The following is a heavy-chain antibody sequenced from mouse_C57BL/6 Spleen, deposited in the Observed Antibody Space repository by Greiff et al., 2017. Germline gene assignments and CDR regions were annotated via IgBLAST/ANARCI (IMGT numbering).Heavy chain of an antibody. Sequence: VQLKESGPELVKPGASVKISCKASGYAFSSSWMNWVKQRPGKGLEWIGRIYPGDGDTNYNGKFKGKATLTADKSSSTAYMQLSSLTSEDSAVYFCARQVYGSSYYFDYWGQGTTLTVSS. CDR3: ARQVYGSSYYFDY. J-gene: IGHJ2*01. CDR2: IYPGDGDT. CDR1: GYAFSSSW. D-gene: IGHD1-1*01. V-gene: IGHV1-82*01.